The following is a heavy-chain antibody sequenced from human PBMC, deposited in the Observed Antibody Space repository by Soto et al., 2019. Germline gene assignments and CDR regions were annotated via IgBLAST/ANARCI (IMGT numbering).Heavy chain of an antibody. CDR3: ARTLYGDNVDY. V-gene: IGHV1-8*01. Sequence: GASVKVSCKGLGYTFTRFDINWVRQATGQGLEWMGWMNPNSGNTGYAQKFQGRVTMTRNTSISTAYMELSSLRSEDTAVYYCARTLYGDNVDYWGQGTLVTVSS. CDR1: GYTFTRFD. J-gene: IGHJ4*02. D-gene: IGHD4-17*01. CDR2: MNPNSGNT.